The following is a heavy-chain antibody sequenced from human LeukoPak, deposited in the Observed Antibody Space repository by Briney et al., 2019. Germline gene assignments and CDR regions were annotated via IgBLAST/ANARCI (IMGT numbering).Heavy chain of an antibody. D-gene: IGHD6-13*01. CDR3: AREKTRLAAGDAFDI. Sequence: GASVKVSCKPSGYTFSTYGISWVRQAPGQGLEWMGWISTYNGNTYYALKLQGRVTMTTDTSTSTAYMELRNLRSDDTGVYYCAREKTRLAAGDAFDIWGQGTMVTVSS. CDR1: GYTFSTYG. V-gene: IGHV1-18*01. CDR2: ISTYNGNT. J-gene: IGHJ3*02.